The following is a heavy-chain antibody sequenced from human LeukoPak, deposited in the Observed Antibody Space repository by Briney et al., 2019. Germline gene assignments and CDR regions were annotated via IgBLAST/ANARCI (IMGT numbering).Heavy chain of an antibody. J-gene: IGHJ4*02. V-gene: IGHV4-38-2*02. CDR3: AGEYYDILTAYYNGRYFDY. CDR2: IYHSGST. D-gene: IGHD3-9*01. Sequence: SETLSLTCTVSDYSISSGYYWGWIRQPPGKGLEWIGSIYHSGSTYYNPSLKSRVTISVDTSKIQFSLKLSSVTAADTAVYYCAGEYYDILTAYYNGRYFDYWGQGTLVTVSS. CDR1: DYSISSGYY.